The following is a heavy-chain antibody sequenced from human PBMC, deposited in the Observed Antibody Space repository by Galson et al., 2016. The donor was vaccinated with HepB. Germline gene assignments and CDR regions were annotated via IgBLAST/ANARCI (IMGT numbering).Heavy chain of an antibody. CDR1: GFTFNDYD. CDR3: ARGSSAAVAGSGAFDI. Sequence: SLRLSCAASGFTFNDYDMHWVRQVTGKSLEWVSSIASGGDTFYPGSVKGRFIVSREDAENSLYLQMNSLRAGDTDLYFCARGSSAAVAGSGAFDIWGHGTMVTVSS. D-gene: IGHD6-19*01. CDR2: IASGGDT. V-gene: IGHV3-13*04. J-gene: IGHJ3*02.